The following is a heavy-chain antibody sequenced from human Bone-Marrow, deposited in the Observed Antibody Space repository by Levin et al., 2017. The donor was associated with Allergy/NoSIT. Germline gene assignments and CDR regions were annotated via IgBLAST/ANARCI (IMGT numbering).Heavy chain of an antibody. V-gene: IGHV1-46*01. J-gene: IGHJ4*02. Sequence: ASVKVSCKASGYTFTSYYMHWVRQAPGQGLEWMGIINPSGGSTSYAQKFQGRVTMTRDTSTSTVYMELSSLRSEDTAVYYCARGTFRRGLQFVYYFDYWGQGTLVTVSS. CDR3: ARGTFRRGLQFVYYFDY. CDR1: GYTFTSYY. D-gene: IGHD5-24*01. CDR2: INPSGGST.